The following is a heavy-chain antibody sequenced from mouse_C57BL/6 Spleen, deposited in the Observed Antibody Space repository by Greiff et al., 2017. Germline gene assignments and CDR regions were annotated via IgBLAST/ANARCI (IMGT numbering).Heavy chain of an antibody. CDR3: ARRNFYAMDY. V-gene: IGHV1-50*01. CDR2: IDPSDSYT. CDR1: GYTFTSYW. J-gene: IGHJ4*01. Sequence: QVQLQQPGAELVKPGASVKLSCKASGYTFTSYWMQWVKQRPGQGLEWIGEIDPSDSYTNYNQQFKGKATLTVDTSSSTAYVQLSSLTSEDSAVYYCARRNFYAMDYWGQGTSVTVSS.